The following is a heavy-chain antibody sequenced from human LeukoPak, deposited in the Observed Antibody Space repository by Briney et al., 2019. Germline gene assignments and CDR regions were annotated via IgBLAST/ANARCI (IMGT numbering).Heavy chain of an antibody. Sequence: SETLSLTCTVSGGSIGSYYWSWIRQPPGKGLEWIGYIYYSGSTNYNPSLKSRVTISVDTSKNQFPLKLSSVTAADTAVYYCARLLGYCSSTSCLNWFDPWGQGTLVTVSS. J-gene: IGHJ5*02. V-gene: IGHV4-59*01. D-gene: IGHD2-2*01. CDR1: GGSIGSYY. CDR2: IYYSGST. CDR3: ARLLGYCSSTSCLNWFDP.